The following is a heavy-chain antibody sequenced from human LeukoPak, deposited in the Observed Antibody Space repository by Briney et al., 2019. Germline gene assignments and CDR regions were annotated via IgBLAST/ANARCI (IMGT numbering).Heavy chain of an antibody. J-gene: IGHJ6*02. Sequence: GSVKVSCKASAYIFTGYYLHWVRQAPGQGLQWMGWINPNSGGTKYEHKFQGRVTMTMDTSISTAYLQVSGLRSDDTAVFYCAREKLVDDYEVYVADRESSSDFYYYGLDVWGQGTTVTVSS. CDR2: INPNSGGT. V-gene: IGHV1-2*07. CDR3: AREKLVDDYEVYVADRESSSDFYYYGLDV. D-gene: IGHD4-17*01. CDR1: AYIFTGYY.